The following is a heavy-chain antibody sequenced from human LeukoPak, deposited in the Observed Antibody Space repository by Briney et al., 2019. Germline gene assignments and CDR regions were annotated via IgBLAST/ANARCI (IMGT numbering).Heavy chain of an antibody. CDR3: ARDRYGDGFAHLDY. Sequence: GASVKVSCKASGYTFTSYAIHWVRQAPGQGLEWMGWITPSGGTNYPQKFQGRVAITWDTSITTAYMDLSRLTSDDTAVYYCARDRYGDGFAHLDYWGQGALVTVSS. J-gene: IGHJ4*02. CDR1: GYTFTSYA. CDR2: ITPSGGT. V-gene: IGHV1-2*02. D-gene: IGHD5-24*01.